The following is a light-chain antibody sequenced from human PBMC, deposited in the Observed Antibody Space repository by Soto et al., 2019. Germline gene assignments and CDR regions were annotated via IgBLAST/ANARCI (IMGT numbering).Light chain of an antibody. CDR3: QQTYSVPQT. CDR1: QTISSY. Sequence: DIQMTQSPSSLSASVGDRVTITCRASQTISSYLNWYQQKPGRAPRLLIYSASNLQSGLPSRFSGSASGTDFTLTISSLQPEDSATYYCQQTYSVPQTFGQGTNVEIK. J-gene: IGKJ1*01. V-gene: IGKV1-39*01. CDR2: SAS.